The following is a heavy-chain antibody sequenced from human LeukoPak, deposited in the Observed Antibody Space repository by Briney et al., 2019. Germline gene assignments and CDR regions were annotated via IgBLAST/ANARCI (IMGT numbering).Heavy chain of an antibody. V-gene: IGHV1-69*05. CDR2: IIPIFGTA. Sequence: ASVKVSCKASGGTFSSYAISWVRQAPGQGLEWMGGIIPIFGTANYAQKLQGRVTMTTDTSTSTAYMELRSLRSDDTAVYYCARDPVGTHRQWPEYFDYWGQGTLVTVSS. J-gene: IGHJ4*02. CDR3: ARDPVGTHRQWPEYFDY. D-gene: IGHD6-19*01. CDR1: GGTFSSYA.